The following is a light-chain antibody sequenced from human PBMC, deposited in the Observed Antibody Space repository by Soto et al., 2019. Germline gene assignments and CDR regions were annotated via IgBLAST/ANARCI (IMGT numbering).Light chain of an antibody. V-gene: IGKV3-11*01. J-gene: IGKJ5*01. CDR3: QQRHMWPIT. Sequence: EIVMTQSPATLSVSPGERATLSCRASQSVSSYLAWYQQKPGQAPRLLIYDAYNRATGIPPRFSGSGSGTDFTLTISSLEPEDSAVYYCQQRHMWPITFGQGTRLEI. CDR1: QSVSSY. CDR2: DAY.